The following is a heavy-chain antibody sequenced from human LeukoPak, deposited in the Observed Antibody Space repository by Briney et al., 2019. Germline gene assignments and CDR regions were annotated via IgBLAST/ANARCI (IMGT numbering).Heavy chain of an antibody. D-gene: IGHD1-26*01. V-gene: IGHV3-15*01. Sequence: GGSLRLSCAASGFTFSNAWMSWVRQAPGKGLEWVGRIKSKTDGGTTDYAAPVKGRFTISRDDSKNTLYLQMNSLKTEDTAVYYCTTGTGIVGADLFDYWGQGTLVTVSS. CDR3: TTGTGIVGADLFDY. J-gene: IGHJ4*02. CDR2: IKSKTDGGTT. CDR1: GFTFSNAW.